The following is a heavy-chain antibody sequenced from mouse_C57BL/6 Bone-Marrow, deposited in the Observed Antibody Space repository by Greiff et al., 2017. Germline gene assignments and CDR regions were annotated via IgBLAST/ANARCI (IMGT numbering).Heavy chain of an antibody. J-gene: IGHJ2*01. CDR1: GYTFTSYW. V-gene: IGHV1-53*01. D-gene: IGHD4-1*01. CDR2: INPSNGGT. Sequence: VKLKQPGTELVKPGASVKLSCKASGYTFTSYWMHWVKQRPGQGLEWIGNINPSNGGTNYNEKLKSKATLTVDRSSSTAYMQLSSLTSEDSAVYYCATNWDGVYFDYWGQGTTLTVSS. CDR3: ATNWDGVYFDY.